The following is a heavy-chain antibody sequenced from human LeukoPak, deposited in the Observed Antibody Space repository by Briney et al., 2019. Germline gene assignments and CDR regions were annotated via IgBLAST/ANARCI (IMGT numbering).Heavy chain of an antibody. V-gene: IGHV3-11*04. Sequence: GGSLKLSCAASGFTFRDYYMTWIRQAPGKGLECLSFITSDGNVKFYADSVKGRFTVSRDNARNSLYLQMSSLRAEVTALYYCARAVHSGGGVSPGAFDVWGRGTVVTVSS. CDR2: ITSDGNVK. J-gene: IGHJ3*01. CDR1: GFTFRDYY. D-gene: IGHD6-25*01. CDR3: ARAVHSGGGVSPGAFDV.